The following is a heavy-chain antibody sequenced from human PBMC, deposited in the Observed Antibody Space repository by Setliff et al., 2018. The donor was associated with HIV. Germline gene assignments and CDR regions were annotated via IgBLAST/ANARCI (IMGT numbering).Heavy chain of an antibody. D-gene: IGHD4-17*01. CDR1: GGSISSSNW. CDR3: ARAIAVTTVWFDP. V-gene: IGHV4-4*02. Sequence: PSETLSLTCAVSGGSISSSNWWSWVRQPPGKGLEWIGEIFHSGNTNFNPSLRSRVTISVDESKNQFSLKLSSVTAADTAVYYCARAIAVTTVWFDPWGQGTLVTVSS. J-gene: IGHJ5*02. CDR2: IFHSGNT.